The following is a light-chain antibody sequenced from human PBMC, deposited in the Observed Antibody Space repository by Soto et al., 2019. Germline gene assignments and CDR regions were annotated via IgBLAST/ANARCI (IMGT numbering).Light chain of an antibody. J-gene: IGKJ2*01. CDR3: QQYYSTTYT. Sequence: DIVMTQSPDSLAVSLGETATINCKSSQSVFSSANSKNFLAWYQQRPGQSPNLLIYWASTRESGVPHRFSGSGSGKDFTLTISSLQAEDVAVYYGQQYYSTTYTFGRGTTLEMK. CDR1: QSVFSSANSKNF. V-gene: IGKV4-1*01. CDR2: WAS.